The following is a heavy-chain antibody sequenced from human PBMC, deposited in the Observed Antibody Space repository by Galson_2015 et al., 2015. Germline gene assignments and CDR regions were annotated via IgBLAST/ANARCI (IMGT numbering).Heavy chain of an antibody. J-gene: IGHJ3*02. D-gene: IGHD1-1*01. Sequence: SLRLSCAASGFTFSSYAMNWVRQAPGKGLEWVSDISSSGATIYYGDSVKGRFTVSRDNAKNSLYLQMNSLRAEDTAVYYCARLGRANGTDAFDIWGPGTMVTVSS. CDR2: ISSSGATI. CDR3: ARLGRANGTDAFDI. CDR1: GFTFSSYA. V-gene: IGHV3-48*03.